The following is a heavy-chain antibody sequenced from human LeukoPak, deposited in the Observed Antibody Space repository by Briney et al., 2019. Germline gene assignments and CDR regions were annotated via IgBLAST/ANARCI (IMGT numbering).Heavy chain of an antibody. CDR2: IYYSGST. J-gene: IGHJ3*02. CDR3: ARYNPGGSGTLHDAFDI. V-gene: IGHV4-39*01. D-gene: IGHD3-10*01. CDR1: GGSISSSSYY. Sequence: PSETLSLTCTVSGGSISSSSYYWGWIRQPPGKGLEWIGSIYYSGSTYCNPSLKSRVTISVDTSKNQFSLKLSSVTAADTAVYYCARYNPGGSGTLHDAFDIWGQGTMVTVSS.